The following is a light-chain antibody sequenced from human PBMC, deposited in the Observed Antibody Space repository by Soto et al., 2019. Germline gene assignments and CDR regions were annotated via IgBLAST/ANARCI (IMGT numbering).Light chain of an antibody. CDR1: RSDVGGYNY. J-gene: IGLJ3*02. CDR2: EVS. V-gene: IGLV2-14*01. CDR3: SSYTRTSTRV. Sequence: QSALTQPASVSGSPGQSITISCTGTRSDVGGYNYVSWYQQHPGKAPRLMIYEVSNRPSGVSTRFSGSKSGTTASLTISGLQAVDEADYYCSSYTRTSTRVFGGGTKLTVL.